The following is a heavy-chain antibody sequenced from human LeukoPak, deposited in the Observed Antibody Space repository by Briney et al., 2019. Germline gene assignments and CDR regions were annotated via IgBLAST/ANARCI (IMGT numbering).Heavy chain of an antibody. J-gene: IGHJ5*02. CDR3: ARRRSLYGSSTSCYAVGWFDP. D-gene: IGHD2-2*01. CDR2: INHSGST. CDR1: GGSFSGYY. V-gene: IGHV4-34*01. Sequence: SETLSLTWAVYGGSFSGYYWSWIRQPAGKGLEWSGEINHSGSTNYNPSLKSRVTISVDTSKNQFSRKLSSVTAADTAVYYCARRRSLYGSSTSCYAVGWFDPWGQGTLVTVSS.